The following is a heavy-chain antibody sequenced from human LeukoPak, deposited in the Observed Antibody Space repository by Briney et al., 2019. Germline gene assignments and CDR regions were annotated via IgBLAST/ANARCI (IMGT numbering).Heavy chain of an antibody. D-gene: IGHD1-26*01. V-gene: IGHV3-74*01. J-gene: IGHJ4*02. CDR2: IKEDGRIT. Sequence: GGSLRLSCAVSGFTFRTYWMHWVRQVPGEGLVWVSRIKEDGRITNYADSVRGRFTISRDNAKNTLYLQMNSLRAEDSAVYYCGRDLGGRSGYWGQGALVTVSS. CDR1: GFTFRTYW. CDR3: GRDLGGRSGY.